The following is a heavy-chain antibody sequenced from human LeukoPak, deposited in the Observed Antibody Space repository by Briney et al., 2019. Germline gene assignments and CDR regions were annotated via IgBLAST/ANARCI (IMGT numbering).Heavy chain of an antibody. CDR3: ARAGGVWLEFDY. J-gene: IGHJ4*02. Sequence: SETLSLTCTVSGVSISSGGYYWSWIRQHPGKGLEWIGYLFYSGSTYYNPSLKSRVTISVDTSKNQFSLKLSSVTAEDTAVYYCARAGGVWLEFDYWGQGTLVTVSS. CDR2: LFYSGST. V-gene: IGHV4-31*03. D-gene: IGHD2-8*02. CDR1: GVSISSGGYY.